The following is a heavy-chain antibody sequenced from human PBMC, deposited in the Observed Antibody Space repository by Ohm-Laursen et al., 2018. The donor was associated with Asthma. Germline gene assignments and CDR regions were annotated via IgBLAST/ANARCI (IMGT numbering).Heavy chain of an antibody. D-gene: IGHD3-9*01. Sequence: SQTLSLTCTVSGGSIGSYYWTWIRQPPGKGLEWIGYIYYSGSTNYSPSLKSRVTISGDTSKNQLSLKLNSVTAADAAVYYCAKDLNGFDWLLSRSSGMDVWGRGTTVTVSS. CDR1: GGSIGSYY. J-gene: IGHJ6*02. V-gene: IGHV4-59*01. CDR2: IYYSGST. CDR3: AKDLNGFDWLLSRSSGMDV.